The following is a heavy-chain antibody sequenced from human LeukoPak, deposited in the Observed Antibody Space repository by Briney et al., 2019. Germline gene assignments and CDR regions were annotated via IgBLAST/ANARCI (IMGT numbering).Heavy chain of an antibody. D-gene: IGHD3-3*01. Sequence: PGGSLRLSCAASGFTFSNYWMHWVRQAPGKGLVWVARINSDGSTTNYADSVKGRFSISRDNAKKTLYLQMNSLRAEDTAVYYCASVVGGYYPPVEGFDIWGQGTMVTVSA. CDR2: INSDGSTT. J-gene: IGHJ3*02. CDR3: ASVVGGYYPPVEGFDI. CDR1: GFTFSNYW. V-gene: IGHV3-74*01.